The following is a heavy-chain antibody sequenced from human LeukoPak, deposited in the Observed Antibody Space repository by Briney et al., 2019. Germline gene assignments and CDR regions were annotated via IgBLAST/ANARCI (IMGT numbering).Heavy chain of an antibody. CDR2: ISNDEKTK. D-gene: IGHD1-26*01. J-gene: IGHJ4*02. Sequence: PGGSLRLSCAASGFTFTNFAMHWVRQAPGKGLEWVAVISNDEKTKYYADAVKGRFTISRDNSKNTLYLQMNNLRTEDTAVYYCATDRGSSGSACRPDFWGQGTLVTVSS. CDR3: ATDRGSSGSACRPDF. V-gene: IGHV3-30*04. CDR1: GFTFTNFA.